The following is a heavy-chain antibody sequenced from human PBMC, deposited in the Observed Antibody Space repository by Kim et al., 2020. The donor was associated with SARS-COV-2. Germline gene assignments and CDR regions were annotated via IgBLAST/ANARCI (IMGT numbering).Heavy chain of an antibody. CDR2: IRSKANNYAT. J-gene: IGHJ6*02. Sequence: GGSLRLSCASSGFTFSGSAMHWVRQASGKGLEWVGRIRSKANNYATAYAASVKGRFTISRDDSKNTAYLQMNSLRTEDTGVYYCTSQLKPYCDGGKCHSDYFYYGMDVWGQGTTVSVSS. V-gene: IGHV3-73*01. D-gene: IGHD2-21*01. CDR3: TSQLKPYCDGGKCHSDYFYYGMDV. CDR1: GFTFSGSA.